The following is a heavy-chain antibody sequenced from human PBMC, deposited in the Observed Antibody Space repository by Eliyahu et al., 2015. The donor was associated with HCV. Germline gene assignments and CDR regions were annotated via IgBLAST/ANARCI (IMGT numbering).Heavy chain of an antibody. V-gene: IGHV1-69*01. D-gene: IGHD2-2*01. J-gene: IGHJ4*02. Sequence: QVQLVQSGAEVKKPGSSVKVSCKGFWRHLNQLCYQLGATGPWNKGLSGWEGSSPDFGTINYAQKFQGRVTINGGPTPPASMELSSLRSEDSALYYCASGPVGYCSSTSCYRFDYWGQGTLVTVSS. CDR2: SSPDFGTI. CDR3: ASGPVGYCSSTSCYRFDY. CDR1: RHLNQLC.